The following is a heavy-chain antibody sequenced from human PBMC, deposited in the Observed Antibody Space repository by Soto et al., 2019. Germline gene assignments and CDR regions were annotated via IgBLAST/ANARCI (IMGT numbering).Heavy chain of an antibody. CDR3: ARAKNYYDRRFDY. Sequence: QVQLVQSGAEVKKPGASVNVSCKASGYTFTSYDINWVRQATGQGIEWMGWMNPNSGNTGYAQKFQGRVSMTRDTSISTAYMELSSLRSEDTAVYYCARAKNYYDRRFDYWGQGTLVTVSS. D-gene: IGHD3-22*01. CDR1: GYTFTSYD. J-gene: IGHJ4*02. V-gene: IGHV1-8*01. CDR2: MNPNSGNT.